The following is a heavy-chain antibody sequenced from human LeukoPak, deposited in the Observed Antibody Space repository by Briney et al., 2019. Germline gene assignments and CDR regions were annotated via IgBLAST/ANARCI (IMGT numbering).Heavy chain of an antibody. CDR3: ARGWYSSGWYNYYFDY. CDR2: INAGNGNT. J-gene: IGHJ4*02. D-gene: IGHD6-19*01. CDR1: GYTFTTNA. V-gene: IGHV1-3*01. Sequence: ASVKVSCKASGYTFTTNAMHWVRQAPGQRLEWMGWINAGNGNTKHSQKFQGRVTITRDTSASTAYMELSSLRSEDTAVYYYARGWYSSGWYNYYFDYWGQGTLVTVSS.